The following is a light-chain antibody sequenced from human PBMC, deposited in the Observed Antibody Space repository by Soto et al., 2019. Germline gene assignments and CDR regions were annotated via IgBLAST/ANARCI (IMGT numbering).Light chain of an antibody. J-gene: IGKJ1*01. CDR2: AAS. CDR3: PKASTFGGR. Sequence: DIQMTQSPSSVSASVGDKVTITCRASRGISNWLAWYQQKPGKATKLLIYAASSLQAGVPSRFSGSGSGTDFALTISGLQPEDFATYLCPKASTFGGRFGQGTKVEI. CDR1: RGISNW. V-gene: IGKV1D-12*01.